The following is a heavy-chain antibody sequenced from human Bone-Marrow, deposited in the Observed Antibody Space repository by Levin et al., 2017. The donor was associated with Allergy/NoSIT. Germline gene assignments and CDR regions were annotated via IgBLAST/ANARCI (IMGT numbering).Heavy chain of an antibody. CDR1: GFTFSDHW. Sequence: GGSLRLSCAASGFTFSDHWMHWVRQGPGKGLVWVSRINSDGSTTNYADSVKGRFTIARDNAKKTLYLQMDSLRAEDTDVDFRSEAELFTGIGYWGPGTLVTVSS. D-gene: IGHD3-10*01. V-gene: IGHV3-74*01. J-gene: IGHJ4*02. CDR2: INSDGSTT. CDR3: SEAELFTGIGY.